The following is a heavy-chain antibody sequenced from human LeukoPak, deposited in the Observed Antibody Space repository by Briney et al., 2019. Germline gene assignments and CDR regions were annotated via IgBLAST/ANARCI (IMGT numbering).Heavy chain of an antibody. CDR1: GYSISSGFY. Sequence: SETLSLTCTVSGYSISSGFYWGWIRQPPGKGLEWIGSAFHTGDTYYNPSLKSRVTISVDTSKNQFSLRLNSVTAADTAVYYCARRAGAYSHPYDYWGQGTLVTVSS. J-gene: IGHJ4*02. D-gene: IGHD4/OR15-4a*01. CDR3: ARRAGAYSHPYDY. V-gene: IGHV4-38-2*02. CDR2: AFHTGDT.